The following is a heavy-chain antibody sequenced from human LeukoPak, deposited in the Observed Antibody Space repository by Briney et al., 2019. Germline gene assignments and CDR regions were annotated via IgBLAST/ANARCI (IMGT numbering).Heavy chain of an antibody. Sequence: PSETLSLTCTVSGGSISTSSYYWGWVRQPPGKGLEWIGNIFYSGSTYYNPSLKTRVTMSIDRSTNRFSLKLSSVTAADTAVYYCATTGRRVYYDILPGYLYFQHWGQGHLVTVSS. CDR3: ATTGRRVYYDILPGYLYFQH. V-gene: IGHV4-39*07. D-gene: IGHD3-9*01. CDR1: GGSISTSSYY. J-gene: IGHJ1*01. CDR2: IFYSGST.